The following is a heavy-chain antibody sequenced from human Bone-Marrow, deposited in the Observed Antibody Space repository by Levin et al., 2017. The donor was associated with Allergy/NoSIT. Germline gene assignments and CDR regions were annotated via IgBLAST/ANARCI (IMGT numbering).Heavy chain of an antibody. J-gene: IGHJ4*02. V-gene: IGHV3-74*01. CDR3: ARAPFGGFDY. D-gene: IGHD3-10*01. CDR1: GVTFSGYW. Sequence: GSLRLSCAASGVTFSGYWMHWVRQAPGKGLMWVSRINSDGSSTNYADSVKGRFTISRDNAKNTLYLQMNSLRAEDTAVYYCARAPFGGFDYWGQGTLVTVSS. CDR2: INSDGSST.